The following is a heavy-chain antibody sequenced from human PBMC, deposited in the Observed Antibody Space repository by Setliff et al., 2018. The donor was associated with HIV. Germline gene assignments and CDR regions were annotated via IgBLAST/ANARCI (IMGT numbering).Heavy chain of an antibody. CDR3: LVAVEEDV. CDR2: ISGSSSYI. CDR1: GFTFSSYA. V-gene: IGHV3-21*01. D-gene: IGHD5-12*01. J-gene: IGHJ6*04. Sequence: PGGSLRLSCAASGFTFSSYAMSWVRQAPVKGLEWVSAISGSSSYIYYADSVKGRFTISRDNAKNSLYLQINSLRAEDTAVYYCLVAVEEDVWGKGTTDTVSS.